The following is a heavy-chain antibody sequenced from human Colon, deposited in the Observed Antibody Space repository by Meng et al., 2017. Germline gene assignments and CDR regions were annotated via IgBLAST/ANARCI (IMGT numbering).Heavy chain of an antibody. CDR1: GASVTITGYY. CDR3: ARDNLLTSGSRFCFDY. CDR2: IYYTGTT. D-gene: IGHD6-19*01. V-gene: IGHV4-61*08. Sequence: VHLQGSVPCVVSPSETLSLTCTSSGASVTITGYYWSWIRQSPGKGLEWIGYIYYTGTTNYNPSLKSRVTISVDTSKNQFSLKLSSVTPADTAVYFCARDNLLTSGSRFCFDYWGQGALVTVSS. J-gene: IGHJ4*02.